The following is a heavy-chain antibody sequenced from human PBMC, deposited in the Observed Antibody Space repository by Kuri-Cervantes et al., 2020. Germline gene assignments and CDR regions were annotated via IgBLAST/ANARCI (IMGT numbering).Heavy chain of an antibody. Sequence: ASVKVSCKASGYTFTSYYMHWVRQAPGQGLEWMGIINPSGGSTSYAQKFQGRVTMTRDTSTSTVYMELSSLRSEDTAVYYCARVRSGYYNGCYYYYYMDVWGKGTTVTVSS. V-gene: IGHV1-46*01. CDR1: GYTFTSYY. CDR2: INPSGGST. D-gene: IGHD3-9*01. CDR3: ARVRSGYYNGCYYYYYMDV. J-gene: IGHJ6*03.